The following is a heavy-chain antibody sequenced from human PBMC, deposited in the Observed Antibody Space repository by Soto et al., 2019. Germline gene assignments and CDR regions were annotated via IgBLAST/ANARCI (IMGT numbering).Heavy chain of an antibody. CDR1: GFTFSDYY. V-gene: IGHV3-11*01. D-gene: IGHD2-2*01. CDR2: ISSSGSTI. Sequence: SCAASGFTFSDYYMSWIRQAPGKGLEWVSYISSSGSTIYYADSVKGRFTISRDNAKNSLYLQMNSLRAEDTAVYYCARVCSSTSCHDAFDIWGQGTMVTVSS. CDR3: ARVCSSTSCHDAFDI. J-gene: IGHJ3*02.